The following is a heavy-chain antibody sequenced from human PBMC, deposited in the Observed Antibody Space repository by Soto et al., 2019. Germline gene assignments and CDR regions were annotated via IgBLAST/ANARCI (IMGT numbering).Heavy chain of an antibody. Sequence: SETLSLTCAVSGDSISSGCFSWSWIRQAPGKGLELIGYIYYIGSTYYNPSLKSRVTISVDRSKNEFSLRLGSVTAADTAVYYGARASLIREGYCDATDYYYFDYFGQGTLLTVCS. CDR2: IYYIGST. V-gene: IGHV4-30-2*01. CDR1: GDSISSGCFS. CDR3: ARASLIREGYCDATDYYYFDY. D-gene: IGHD3-22*01. J-gene: IGHJ4*02.